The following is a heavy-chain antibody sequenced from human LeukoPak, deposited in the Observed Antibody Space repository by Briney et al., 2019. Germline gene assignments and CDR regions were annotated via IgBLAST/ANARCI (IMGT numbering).Heavy chain of an antibody. CDR1: GFTVSSNS. D-gene: IGHD3-3*01. Sequence: GGSLRLSCTVSGFTVSSNSMSWVRQAPGKGLEWVSFIYSDNTHYSDSVKGRFTISRDNSKNTLYLQMNSLRAEDTAVYYCARDYDFWTGYYYMDVWGKGTTVTVSS. J-gene: IGHJ6*03. CDR3: ARDYDFWTGYYYMDV. CDR2: IYSDNT. V-gene: IGHV3-53*01.